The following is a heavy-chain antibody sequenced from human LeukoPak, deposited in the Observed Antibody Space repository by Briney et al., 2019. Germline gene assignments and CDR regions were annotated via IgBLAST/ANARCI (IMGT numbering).Heavy chain of an antibody. J-gene: IGHJ5*02. D-gene: IGHD6-13*01. CDR2: IYPGNSDT. Sequence: RGESLKISCKGSGYSFTTYWIGWVRQMPGKGLEWMGLIYPGNSDTRYSPSFQGQVTISADKSIDTAYLQWSSLQASDTAIYYCARNGAAGTPNRFFNWFDPWGQGTLVTVSS. V-gene: IGHV5-51*01. CDR1: GYSFTTYW. CDR3: ARNGAAGTPNRFFNWFDP.